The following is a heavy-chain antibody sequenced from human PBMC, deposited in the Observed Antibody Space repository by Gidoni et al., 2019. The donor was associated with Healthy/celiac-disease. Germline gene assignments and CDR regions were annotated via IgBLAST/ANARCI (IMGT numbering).Heavy chain of an antibody. V-gene: IGHV3-7*03. J-gene: IGHJ4*02. D-gene: IGHD1-26*01. Sequence: EVQLVESGGGLVQPVGSLRLSCAASGFTFSSYWMSWVRQAPGKGREWVANIKQDGSEKYYGDSVKGRFTISRDNAKNSLYLQMNSLRAEDTAVYYCARGWELPVYYFDYWGQGTLVTVSS. CDR3: ARGWELPVYYFDY. CDR1: GFTFSSYW. CDR2: IKQDGSEK.